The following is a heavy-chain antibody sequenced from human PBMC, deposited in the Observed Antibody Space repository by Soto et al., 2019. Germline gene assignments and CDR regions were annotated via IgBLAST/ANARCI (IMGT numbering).Heavy chain of an antibody. D-gene: IGHD3-10*01. V-gene: IGHV6-1*01. CDR1: GDTVSSNSVA. Sequence: SQTLSLTCVGSGDTVSSNSVAWNWVRQSPSRGLEWLGRTYYRSRWYSDYAVSVRSRIDINADTSKNQVSLQLKSVTPEDTAVYYCVRDRYSSSGWFDPWGQGTPVTVSS. CDR3: VRDRYSSSGWFDP. CDR2: TYYRSRWYS. J-gene: IGHJ5*02.